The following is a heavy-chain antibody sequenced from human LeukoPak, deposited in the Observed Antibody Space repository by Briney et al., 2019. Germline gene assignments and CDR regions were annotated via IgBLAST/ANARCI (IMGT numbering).Heavy chain of an antibody. CDR2: IYSGGST. V-gene: IGHV3-66*01. J-gene: IGHJ4*02. D-gene: IGHD6-19*01. CDR1: GFTVSTNY. Sequence: GGSLRLSCAASGFTVSTNYMSWVRQAPGKGLEWASTIYSGGSTHYADSVQGRFTISRDNSKNTLYLQMNSLRAEDTAVYYCARGGWLVMSLFDYWGQGTLVTVSS. CDR3: ARGGWLVMSLFDY.